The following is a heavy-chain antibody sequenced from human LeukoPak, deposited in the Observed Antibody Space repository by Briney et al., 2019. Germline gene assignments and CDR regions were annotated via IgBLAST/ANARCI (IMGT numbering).Heavy chain of an antibody. Sequence: ASVKVSCKASGYTFTGYYMHWVRQAPGQGLEWMGWINPNSGGTNYALKFQGRVTMTRDTSISTAYMELSRLRSDDTAVYYCARDQGLTVTTLFDYWGQGTLVTVSS. CDR3: ARDQGLTVTTLFDY. CDR2: INPNSGGT. J-gene: IGHJ4*02. V-gene: IGHV1-2*02. CDR1: GYTFTGYY. D-gene: IGHD4-17*01.